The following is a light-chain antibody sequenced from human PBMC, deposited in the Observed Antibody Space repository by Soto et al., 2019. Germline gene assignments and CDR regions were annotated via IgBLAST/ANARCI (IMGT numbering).Light chain of an antibody. CDR3: QQYGTSPHT. CDR2: GAS. J-gene: IGKJ2*01. CDR1: QRVNSNY. Sequence: EIVLTQSPGTLSLSPGGRATLSCRASQRVNSNYLAWYQQKPGQVPRPLIYGASIRAAGVPDRLSGSASGTDFTLTISRLEPEDYAVYYCQQYGTSPHTFGQGTKLEIK. V-gene: IGKV3-20*01.